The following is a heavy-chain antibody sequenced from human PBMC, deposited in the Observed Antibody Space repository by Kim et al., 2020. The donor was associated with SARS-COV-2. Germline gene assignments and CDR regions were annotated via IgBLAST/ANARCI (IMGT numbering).Heavy chain of an antibody. CDR1: GYTFTSYA. CDR3: ARVGKDVVVPAADYYYYGMDV. V-gene: IGHV7-4-1*02. CDR2: INTNTGNP. J-gene: IGHJ6*02. D-gene: IGHD2-2*01. Sequence: ASVKVSCKASGYTFTSYAMNWVRQAPGQGLEWMGWINTNTGNPTYAQGFTGRFVFSLDTSVSTAYLQISSLKAEDTAVYYCARVGKDVVVPAADYYYYGMDVWGQGTTVTVSS.